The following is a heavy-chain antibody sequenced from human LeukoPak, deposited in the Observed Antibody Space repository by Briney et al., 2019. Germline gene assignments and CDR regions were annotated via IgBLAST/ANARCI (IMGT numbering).Heavy chain of an antibody. J-gene: IGHJ5*02. CDR2: MYYSGST. D-gene: IGHD3-22*01. CDR1: GGSISSGDYY. CDR3: ARPYYYDSRIDP. V-gene: IGHV4-30-4*01. Sequence: PSETLSLTCTVSGGSISSGDYYWSWIRQPPGKGLERIAYMYYSGSTYYNPSLKSRVTMPADTSKNQLSLKLSSVTAADTAVYYCARPYYYDSRIDPWGQGILVTVSS.